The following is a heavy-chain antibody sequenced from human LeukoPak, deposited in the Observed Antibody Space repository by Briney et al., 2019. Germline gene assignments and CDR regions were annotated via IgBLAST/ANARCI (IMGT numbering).Heavy chain of an antibody. Sequence: GGSLRLSCAASGFTFSSYSMNWVRQAPGKGLKWVSYISSSSSTIYYADSVKGRFTISRDNAKNSLYLQMNSLRAEDTAVYYCARGREQWLVYDFDYWGQGTLVTVSS. J-gene: IGHJ4*02. CDR1: GFTFSSYS. V-gene: IGHV3-48*04. CDR3: ARGREQWLVYDFDY. D-gene: IGHD6-19*01. CDR2: ISSSSSTI.